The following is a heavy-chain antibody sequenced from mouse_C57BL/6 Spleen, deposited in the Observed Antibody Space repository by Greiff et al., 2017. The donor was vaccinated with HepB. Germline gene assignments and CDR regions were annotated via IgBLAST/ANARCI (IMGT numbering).Heavy chain of an antibody. D-gene: IGHD4-1*01. CDR2: IYPGDGDT. V-gene: IGHV1-82*01. J-gene: IGHJ3*01. CDR1: GYAFSSSW. CDR3: ARGELGRAWFAD. Sequence: QVQLQQSGPELVKPGASVKISCKASGYAFSSSWMNWVKQRPGKGLEWIGRIYPGDGDTNYNGKFKGKATLTADKSSSTADMQLSSLTSEDSAVYFCARGELGRAWFADWGQGTLVTVSA.